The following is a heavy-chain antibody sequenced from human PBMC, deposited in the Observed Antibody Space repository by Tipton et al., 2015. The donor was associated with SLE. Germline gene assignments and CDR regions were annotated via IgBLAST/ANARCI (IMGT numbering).Heavy chain of an antibody. Sequence: TLFLTCTVSGGSISSGSYYWSWIRQPPGKGLEWIGYIYTSGSTNYNPSLKSRVTISVDKSKYQFSLKLSSVTAADTAVYYCARGGFGVVIPYYYYYMDVWGKGTTVTVSS. J-gene: IGHJ6*03. CDR1: GGSISSGSYY. CDR2: IYTSGST. D-gene: IGHD3-3*01. V-gene: IGHV4-61*05. CDR3: ARGGFGVVIPYYYYYMDV.